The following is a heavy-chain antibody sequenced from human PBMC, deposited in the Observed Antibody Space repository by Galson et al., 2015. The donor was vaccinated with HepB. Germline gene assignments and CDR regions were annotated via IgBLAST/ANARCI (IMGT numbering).Heavy chain of an antibody. J-gene: IGHJ6*02. V-gene: IGHV3-30*04. Sequence: SLRLSCAASGFTFSSYSFHWVRQAPGKGLEWVAVISYDGSNKNLADSVKGRFTISRDESRNTPHLQMNSLTLEDTAVYYCAREKDPGRSWVDGLIYYGLAVWGQGTTVTVSS. D-gene: IGHD6-13*01. CDR2: ISYDGSNK. CDR3: AREKDPGRSWVDGLIYYGLAV. CDR1: GFTFSSYS.